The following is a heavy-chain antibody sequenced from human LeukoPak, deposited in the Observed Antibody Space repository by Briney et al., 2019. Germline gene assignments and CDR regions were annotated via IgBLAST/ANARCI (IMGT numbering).Heavy chain of an antibody. CDR1: GGSISSYY. CDR2: IYYSGST. V-gene: IGHV4-59*01. Sequence: SETLSLTCTVSGGSISSYYWSWIRQPPGKGLEWIGYIYYSGSTNCNPSLKSRVTISVDTSKNQFSLKLSSVTAADTAVYYCARGYSYGYSYYMDVWGKGTTVTVSS. J-gene: IGHJ6*03. CDR3: ARGYSYGYSYYMDV. D-gene: IGHD5-18*01.